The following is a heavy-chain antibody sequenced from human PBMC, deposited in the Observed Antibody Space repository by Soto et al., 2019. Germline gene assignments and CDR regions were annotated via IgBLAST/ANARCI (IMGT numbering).Heavy chain of an antibody. D-gene: IGHD3-10*01. CDR1: GYIFTNYA. V-gene: IGHV1-3*01. CDR3: TRDQGYQLIYF. CDR2: ISGGSGQT. Sequence: SGKVCFKTAGYIFTNYARHWVRQAPGQRPEWIGWISGGSGQTKYSQQFQGRVTITRDTSVSTSYMEMTSLRSEDTAVYYCTRDQGYQLIYFWGQGTLVTVSS. J-gene: IGHJ4*02.